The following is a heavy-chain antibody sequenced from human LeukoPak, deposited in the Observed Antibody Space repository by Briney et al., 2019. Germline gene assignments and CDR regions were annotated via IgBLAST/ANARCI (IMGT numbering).Heavy chain of an antibody. Sequence: SETLSLTCAVSGGSISSSNWWSWVRQPPGKGLEWIGEIYHSGSTNYNPSLKSRVTISVDKSKNQFSLKLSSVTAADTAVYYCARAGRYYDSSGYSSYFDYWGQGTLVTVSS. CDR2: IYHSGST. CDR1: GGSISSSNW. D-gene: IGHD3-22*01. CDR3: ARAGRYYDSSGYSSYFDY. V-gene: IGHV4-4*02. J-gene: IGHJ4*02.